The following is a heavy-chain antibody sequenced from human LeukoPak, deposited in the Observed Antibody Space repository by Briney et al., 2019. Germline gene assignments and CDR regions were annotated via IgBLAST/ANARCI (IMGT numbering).Heavy chain of an antibody. CDR1: GFTFSVYR. V-gene: IGHV3-53*01. CDR3: ARVFAAAAAFEY. J-gene: IGHJ4*02. D-gene: IGHD6-13*01. Sequence: GGSLSLSCAASGFTFSVYRMSWVRQAPGKGLEWVSLIYSDGSTFYADSLKGRFTISRDNSKNALNLQMNSLRAEATAVYYCARVFAAAAAFEYWGQGTLVTVSS. CDR2: IYSDGST.